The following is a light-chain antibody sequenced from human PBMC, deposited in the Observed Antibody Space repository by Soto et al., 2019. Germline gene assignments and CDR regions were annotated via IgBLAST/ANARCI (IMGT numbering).Light chain of an antibody. V-gene: IGKV3-11*01. CDR1: QSVSSY. CDR3: QQRSNWPSIT. J-gene: IGKJ5*01. CDR2: DGS. Sequence: ELVLTQSPATLSLSPGERATLSCRASQSVSSYLAWYQQKPGQAPRPLIYDGSNRATGIPARFSGSGSGTDFTLTISSLEPEDFAVYYCQQRSNWPSITFGQGTRLEIK.